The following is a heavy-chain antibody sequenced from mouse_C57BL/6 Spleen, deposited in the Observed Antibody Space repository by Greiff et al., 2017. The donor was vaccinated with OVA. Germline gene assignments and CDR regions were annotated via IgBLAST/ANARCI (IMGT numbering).Heavy chain of an antibody. Sequence: VMLVESGGDLVKPGGSLKLSCAASGFTFSSYGMSWVRQTPDKRLEWVATISSGGSYTYYPDSVKGRFTISRDNAKNTLYLQMSSLKSEDTAMYYCARQDYYYGSSYGYWGQGTTLTVSS. CDR2: ISSGGSYT. J-gene: IGHJ2*01. V-gene: IGHV5-6*01. CDR1: GFTFSSYG. CDR3: ARQDYYYGSSYGY. D-gene: IGHD1-1*01.